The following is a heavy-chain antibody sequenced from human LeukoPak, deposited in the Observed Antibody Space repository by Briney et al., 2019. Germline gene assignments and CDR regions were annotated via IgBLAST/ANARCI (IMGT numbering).Heavy chain of an antibody. CDR3: VKDHPLDY. CDR2: IRHDGNKK. CDR1: GFTFSSYS. Sequence: GGSLRLSCAAYGFTFSSYSMNWVRQAPGKGLDWVAFIRHDGNKKLYADSVKGRFTISRDNSKNTLYLYVNSLRPDDSAVYYCVKDHPLDYWGQGTLVIVSS. V-gene: IGHV3-30*02. J-gene: IGHJ4*02.